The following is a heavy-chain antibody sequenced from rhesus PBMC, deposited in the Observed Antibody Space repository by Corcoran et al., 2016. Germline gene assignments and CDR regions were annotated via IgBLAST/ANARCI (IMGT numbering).Heavy chain of an antibody. D-gene: IGHD2-2*01. CDR2: ITDSGST. J-gene: IGHJ4*01. Sequence: QVPLQESGPGLVTPSETLSLPCAVSGGSIRSGYYYWSWIRQPPGKGLEWIGYITDSGSTSYNPSLKSRVTISRDTSKNQFSLKLSSVTAADTAVYYCAREGGYCTSTTCYAAFDYWGQGVLVTVSS. V-gene: IGHV4-122*02. CDR1: GGSIRSGYYY. CDR3: AREGGYCTSTTCYAAFDY.